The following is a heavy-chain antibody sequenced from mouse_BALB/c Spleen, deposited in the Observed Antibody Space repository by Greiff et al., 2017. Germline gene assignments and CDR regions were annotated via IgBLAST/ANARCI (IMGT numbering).Heavy chain of an antibody. CDR3: ARYGLGYFEV. CDR2: ISSGSSTI. V-gene: IGHV5-17*02. CDR1: GFTFSSFG. J-gene: IGHJ1*01. Sequence: EVQRVESGGGLVQPGGSRQLSCAASGFTFSSFGMHWVRQPPEKGLEWVAYISSGSSTIYYADTVKGRFPISRDNPKNTRFQQMTSLRSEDTARYYCARYGLGYFEVWGEGTKVTVSS. D-gene: IGHD1-1*01.